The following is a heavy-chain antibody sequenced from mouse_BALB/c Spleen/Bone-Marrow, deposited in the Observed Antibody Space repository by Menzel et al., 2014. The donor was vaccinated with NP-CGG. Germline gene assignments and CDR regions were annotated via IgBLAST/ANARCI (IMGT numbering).Heavy chain of an antibody. Sequence: EVKLVESGGGLVQPGGSLKLSCAASEFTFSSYTMSWVRQTPEKRLEWVAYISNGGGSTYYPDTVKGRFTISRDNAKNTLYLQMSSLKSEDTAMYYCARHGYYGSRAMDYWGQGTSVTVSS. CDR1: EFTFSSYT. CDR2: ISNGGGST. D-gene: IGHD1-1*01. V-gene: IGHV5-12-2*01. J-gene: IGHJ4*01. CDR3: ARHGYYGSRAMDY.